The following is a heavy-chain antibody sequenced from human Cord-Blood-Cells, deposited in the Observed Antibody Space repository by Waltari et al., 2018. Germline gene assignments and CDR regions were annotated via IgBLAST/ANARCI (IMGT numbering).Heavy chain of an antibody. D-gene: IGHD2-15*01. Sequence: EVQLVESGGGLVQPGGSLRLSCAASGFTFSSYEMNWVRQAPGKGLEWVSYIRSSGRTIYYADSVKGRFTSSRDNAKNSLYLQMNSLRAEDTAVYYCARGGYCSGGSCYYWYFDLWGRGTLVTVSS. V-gene: IGHV3-48*03. CDR3: ARGGYCSGGSCYYWYFDL. CDR1: GFTFSSYE. CDR2: IRSSGRTI. J-gene: IGHJ2*01.